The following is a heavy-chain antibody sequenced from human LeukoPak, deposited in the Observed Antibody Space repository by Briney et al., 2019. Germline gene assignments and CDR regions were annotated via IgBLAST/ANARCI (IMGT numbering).Heavy chain of an antibody. CDR3: ARDGGFGELPYPEYYGMDV. CDR2: IYSGGST. D-gene: IGHD3-10*01. J-gene: IGHJ6*02. CDR1: GFTFSNYG. Sequence: GVLRLSCAASGFTFSNYGMHWVRQAPGKGLEWVSVIYSGGSTYYADSVKGRFTISRDNSKNTLYLQMNSLRAEDTAVYYCARDGGFGELPYPEYYGMDVWGQGTTVTVSS. V-gene: IGHV3-66*01.